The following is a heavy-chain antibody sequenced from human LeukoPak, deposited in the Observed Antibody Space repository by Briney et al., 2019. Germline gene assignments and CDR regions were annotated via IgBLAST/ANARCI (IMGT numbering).Heavy chain of an antibody. J-gene: IGHJ4*02. V-gene: IGHV3-21*01. CDR1: GFTFSSYS. Sequence: PGGSLRLSCAASGFTFSSYSMNWVRQAPGKGLEWVSSISSSSSYIYYADSVKGRFTISRDNAKNSLYLQMNSLRAEDTAAYYCAKVGDIVVVPAAYFDYWGQGTLVTVSS. D-gene: IGHD2-2*01. CDR2: ISSSSSYI. CDR3: AKVGDIVVVPAAYFDY.